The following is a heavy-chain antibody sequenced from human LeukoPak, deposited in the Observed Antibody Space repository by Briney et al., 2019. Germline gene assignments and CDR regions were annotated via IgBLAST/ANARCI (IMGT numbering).Heavy chain of an antibody. CDR1: GFTFSSYS. D-gene: IGHD2-2*01. Sequence: GGSLRLSCAASGFTFSSYSMNWVRQAPGKGLEWVSSISSSSSFIYYADSVKGRFTISRDNAKNSLYLQMNSLRAEDTAVYYCARVPAPGREIDYWGQGTLVTVSS. J-gene: IGHJ4*02. CDR2: ISSSSSFI. CDR3: ARVPAPGREIDY. V-gene: IGHV3-21*01.